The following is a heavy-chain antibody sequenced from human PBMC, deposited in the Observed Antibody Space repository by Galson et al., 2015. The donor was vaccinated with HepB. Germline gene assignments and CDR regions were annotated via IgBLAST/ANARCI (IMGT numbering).Heavy chain of an antibody. CDR2: IIPILGIA. V-gene: IGHV1-69*04. J-gene: IGHJ6*03. CDR3: ARDKILVHSYGSSTYYYYYMDV. CDR1: GGTFSSYT. Sequence: SVKVSCKASGGTFSSYTISWVRQAPGQGLEWMGRIIPILGIANYAQKFQGRVTITADESTSTAYMELSSLRSEDTAVYYCARDKILVHSYGSSTYYYYYMDVWGKGTTVTVSS. D-gene: IGHD5-18*01.